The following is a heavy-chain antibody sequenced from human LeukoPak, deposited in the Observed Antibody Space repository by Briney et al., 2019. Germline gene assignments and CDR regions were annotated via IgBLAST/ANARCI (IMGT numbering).Heavy chain of an antibody. CDR1: GFTFSSYA. Sequence: PGRSLRLSCAASGFTFSSYAMSWVRQAPGKGLEWVSAISGSGGSTYYADSVKGRFTISRDNSKNTLYLQMNSLRAEDTAVYYCAKEATDYDFWSGYYTYYYYYYMDVWGKGTTVTVS. V-gene: IGHV3-23*01. CDR3: AKEATDYDFWSGYYTYYYYYYMDV. J-gene: IGHJ6*03. D-gene: IGHD3-3*01. CDR2: ISGSGGST.